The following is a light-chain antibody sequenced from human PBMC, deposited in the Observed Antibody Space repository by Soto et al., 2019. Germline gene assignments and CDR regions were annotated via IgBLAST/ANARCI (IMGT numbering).Light chain of an antibody. CDR3: XXXXXIPYT. Sequence: DIQMTQSPPSLSASVGDRVTITCRASQSINSYLNWYQQKPGKAPKVLIYAASSLQSGVPSRFSGSGSGTDFTLTISSLXXXXXXXXXXXXXXXIPYTFGQGTKLEIK. V-gene: IGKV1-39*01. J-gene: IGKJ2*01. CDR1: QSINSY. CDR2: AAS.